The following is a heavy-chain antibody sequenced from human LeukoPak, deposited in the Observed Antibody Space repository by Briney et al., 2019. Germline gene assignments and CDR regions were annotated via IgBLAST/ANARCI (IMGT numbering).Heavy chain of an antibody. CDR3: ARGSRNTMVRGVITRKYYFDY. CDR1: GGSFSGYY. J-gene: IGHJ4*02. Sequence: SETLSLTCAVYGGSFSGYYWSWIRQPPGKGLEWIGEINHSGSTNYNPSLKSRVTISVDTSKNQFSLKLSSVTAADTAVYYCARGSRNTMVRGVITRKYYFDYWGQGTLVTVSS. V-gene: IGHV4-34*01. D-gene: IGHD3-10*01. CDR2: INHSGST.